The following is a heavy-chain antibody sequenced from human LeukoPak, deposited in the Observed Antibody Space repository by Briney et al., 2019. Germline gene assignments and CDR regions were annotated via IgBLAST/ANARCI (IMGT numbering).Heavy chain of an antibody. Sequence: PSETLSLTCTASGGSISSYYWSWIRQPPGKGLEWIGYIYYSGSTNYTASLKSRVTISVDTSKNQFSLKLSSVTAADTAVYYCATLRAVAGPRDYYYYGMDVWGQGTTVTVSS. CDR1: GGSISSYY. CDR2: IYYSGST. V-gene: IGHV4-59*01. CDR3: ATLRAVAGPRDYYYYGMDV. J-gene: IGHJ6*02. D-gene: IGHD6-19*01.